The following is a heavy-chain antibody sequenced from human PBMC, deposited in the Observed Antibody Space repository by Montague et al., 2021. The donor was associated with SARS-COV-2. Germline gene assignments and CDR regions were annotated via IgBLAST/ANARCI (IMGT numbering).Heavy chain of an antibody. D-gene: IGHD6-19*01. V-gene: IGHV6-1*01. CDR1: GDSVSSNSGA. CDR2: TYYRSKWYV. CDR3: ARSKLLRSGYSSGWYGPGWFDP. Sequence: CAISGDSVSSNSGAWNWIRLSPSRGLEWLGRTYYRSKWYVDYAGSARSRITINPDTSKNQFSLQMSSVTPDDTAVYYCARSKLLRSGYSSGWYGPGWFDPWGQGTPVTVSS. J-gene: IGHJ5*02.